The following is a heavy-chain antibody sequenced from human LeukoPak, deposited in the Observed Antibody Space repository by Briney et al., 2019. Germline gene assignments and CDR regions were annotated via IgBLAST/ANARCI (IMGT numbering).Heavy chain of an antibody. D-gene: IGHD2-2*01. V-gene: IGHV4-4*07. CDR2: IDTSGST. Sequence: SETLSLTCTVSGGSISSCYWSWIRQPAGKGLEWIGRIDTSGSTNYNPSLKSRVAMSVDKSKNQFSLRLSSVTAADTAVYYCARDDRYCSSTSCYGLGYWGQGALVTVSS. CDR3: ARDDRYCSSTSCYGLGY. CDR1: GGSISSCY. J-gene: IGHJ4*02.